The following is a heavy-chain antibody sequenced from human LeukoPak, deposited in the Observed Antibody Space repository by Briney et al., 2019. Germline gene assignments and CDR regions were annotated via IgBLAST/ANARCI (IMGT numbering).Heavy chain of an antibody. J-gene: IGHJ4*02. Sequence: SETLSLTCTVSGGSISSYYWSWIRQPPGKGLERIGYIYYSGSTNYNPSLKSRVTISVDTSKNQFSLKLSSVTAADTAVYYCATSPPYYYDSSGYYYYIWGQGTLVTVSS. V-gene: IGHV4-59*01. CDR3: ATSPPYYYDSSGYYYYI. CDR1: GGSISSYY. CDR2: IYYSGST. D-gene: IGHD3-22*01.